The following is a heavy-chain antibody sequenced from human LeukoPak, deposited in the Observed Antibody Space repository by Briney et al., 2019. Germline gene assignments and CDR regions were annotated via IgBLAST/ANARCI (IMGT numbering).Heavy chain of an antibody. Sequence: PSQTLSLTCTVSGGSISSGGYYWSWIRQHPGKGLEWIGYIYYSGSTYYNPSLKSRVTISVDTSKNQFSLKLSSVTAAATAVYYCARGAYTYYFDYWGQGNLVTVSS. CDR1: GGSISSGGYY. CDR2: IYYSGST. V-gene: IGHV4-31*03. CDR3: ARGAYTYYFDY. D-gene: IGHD4-11*01. J-gene: IGHJ4*02.